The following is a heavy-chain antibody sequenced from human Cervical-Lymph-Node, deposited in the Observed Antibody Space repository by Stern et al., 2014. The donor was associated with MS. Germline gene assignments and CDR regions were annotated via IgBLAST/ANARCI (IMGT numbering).Heavy chain of an antibody. CDR3: ARIPPDSFNYGFDY. Sequence: QVTLRESGPALVKPTQTLTLTCTFSGFSLSTSGMRMNWIRQPPGKALEWLARIDWDDDKFYSTSLKTRLTISKDTSKNQVVLIMTNMDPVDTATYYCARIPPDSFNYGFDYWGQGAPVTVSS. CDR2: IDWDDDK. D-gene: IGHD3-22*01. V-gene: IGHV2-70*04. J-gene: IGHJ4*02. CDR1: GFSLSTSGMR.